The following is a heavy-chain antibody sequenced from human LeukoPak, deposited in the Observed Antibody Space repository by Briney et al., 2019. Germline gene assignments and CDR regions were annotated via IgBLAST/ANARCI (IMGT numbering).Heavy chain of an antibody. V-gene: IGHV3-48*01. D-gene: IGHD6-25*01. Sequence: GGSLRLSCAASGFTFSSFSMNWVRQAPGKGLEWVSYISSSGSTIYYADSVKGRFTISRDNAKNSLYLQMNSLRAEDTAVYYCARFAAGGSYYYYMDVWGKGTTVTVSS. CDR1: GFTFSSFS. CDR3: ARFAAGGSYYYYMDV. CDR2: ISSSGSTI. J-gene: IGHJ6*03.